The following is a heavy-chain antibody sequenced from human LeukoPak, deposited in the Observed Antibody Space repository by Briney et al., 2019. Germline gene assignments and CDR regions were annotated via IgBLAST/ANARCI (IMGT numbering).Heavy chain of an antibody. CDR1: GGPISSSSYY. D-gene: IGHD3-22*01. V-gene: IGHV4-61*05. CDR3: ACLTTADAFDI. J-gene: IGHJ3*02. Sequence: PSETLSLTCTVSGGPISSSSYYWVWIRQPPGKGLEWIGYIYDSGSTNYNPSLKSRVTISVDTSKNQFSLKLSSVTAADTAVYYCACLTTADAFDIWGQGTMVTVSS. CDR2: IYDSGST.